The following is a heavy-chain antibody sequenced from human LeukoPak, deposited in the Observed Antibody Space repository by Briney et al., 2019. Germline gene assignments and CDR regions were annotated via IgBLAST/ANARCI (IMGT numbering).Heavy chain of an antibody. CDR2: IRYDGSNK. D-gene: IGHD3-10*01. V-gene: IGHV3-30*02. CDR3: ARGTYYYGSGRTYYYYMDV. J-gene: IGHJ6*03. Sequence: GGSLRLSCAASGFTFSSYGMHWVRQAPGKGLEWVAFIRYDGSNKYYADSVKGRFTISRDNSKNTLYLQMNSLRAEDTAVYYCARGTYYYGSGRTYYYYMDVWGKGTTVTISS. CDR1: GFTFSSYG.